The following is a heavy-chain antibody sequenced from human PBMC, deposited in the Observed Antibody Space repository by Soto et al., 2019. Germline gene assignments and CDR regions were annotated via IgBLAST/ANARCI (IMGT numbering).Heavy chain of an antibody. J-gene: IGHJ6*02. V-gene: IGHV2-5*01. CDR2: SYWNGDN. Sequence: SGPTLVTPTEPLTLTCTFSGFSLTTTGLGVAWIRQSPGKALEWLALSYWNGDNRYNPFLRTRLTTTKDTSKNQVVLRMTNMDPDDTATYYCARIKGITYDWVADGMDVWGQGTTVTVSS. CDR1: GFSLTTTGLG. CDR3: ARIKGITYDWVADGMDV. D-gene: IGHD3-9*01.